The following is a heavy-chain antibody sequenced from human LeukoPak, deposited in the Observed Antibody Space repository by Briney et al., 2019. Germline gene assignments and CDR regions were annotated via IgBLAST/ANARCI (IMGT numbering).Heavy chain of an antibody. D-gene: IGHD5-18*01. CDR3: AKDRGYSYGYAFDY. J-gene: IGHJ4*02. V-gene: IGHV3-30*02. Sequence: DSVKGRFTISRDNSKNTLYLQMNSLRAEDTAVYYCAKDRGYSYGYAFDYWGQGTLVTVSS.